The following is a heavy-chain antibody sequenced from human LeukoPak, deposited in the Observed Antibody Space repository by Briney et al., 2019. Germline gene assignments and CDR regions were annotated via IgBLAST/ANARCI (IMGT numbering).Heavy chain of an antibody. J-gene: IGHJ4*02. D-gene: IGHD3-16*02. V-gene: IGHV3-7*01. CDR1: GFTFSDYW. CDR2: LRPDGSDK. CDR3: ARDRGSVYRSDYFDY. Sequence: GGSLRLSCTGSGFTFSDYWVTWARQAPGKGLEWVANLRPDGSDKYYVDSVKGRFTISRDNAKKLVYLQMNSLRAEDTAVYYCARDRGSVYRSDYFDYWGQGTLVTVSS.